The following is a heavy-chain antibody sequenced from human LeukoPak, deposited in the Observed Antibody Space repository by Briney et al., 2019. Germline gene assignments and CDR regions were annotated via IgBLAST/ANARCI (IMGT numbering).Heavy chain of an antibody. Sequence: GASVKVSCKASGYTFTGYYMHWVRQAPGQGLEWMGWINPNSGGTNYAQKFKGRVTMTRDTSISTAYMELSRLRSDDTAVYYCARGHDSSGWYDAFDIWGQGTMVTVSS. J-gene: IGHJ3*02. CDR3: ARGHDSSGWYDAFDI. CDR1: GYTFTGYY. V-gene: IGHV1-2*02. CDR2: INPNSGGT. D-gene: IGHD6-19*01.